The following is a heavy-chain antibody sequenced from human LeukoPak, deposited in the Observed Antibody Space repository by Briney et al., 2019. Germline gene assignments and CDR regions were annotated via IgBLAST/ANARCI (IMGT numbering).Heavy chain of an antibody. CDR2: IYYSGST. D-gene: IGHD4-11*01. V-gene: IGHV4-30-4*01. J-gene: IGHJ4*02. CDR1: GGSISSGDYY. Sequence: SETLSLTCTVSGGSISSGDYYWSWIRQPPGKGLGWIGYIYYSGSTYYNPSLKSRVTISVDTSKNQFSLKLSSVTAADTAVYYCARVQTITYSNYGGYFDYWGQGTLVTVSS. CDR3: ARVQTITYSNYGGYFDY.